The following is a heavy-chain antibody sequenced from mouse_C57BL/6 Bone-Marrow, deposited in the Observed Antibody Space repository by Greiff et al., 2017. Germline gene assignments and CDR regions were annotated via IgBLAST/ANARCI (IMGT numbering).Heavy chain of an antibody. CDR2: INPSNGGT. D-gene: IGHD2-1*01. CDR3: AWWSFYDGNPYYHAMHY. V-gene: IGHV1-53*01. CDR1: GYTFPSYW. J-gene: IGHJ4*01. Sequence: QVQLQQPGTELVKPGASVKLSCKASGYTFPSYWMHWVKQRPGQGLEWIGNINPSNGGTNYNEKFKSKATLTVDQSSSTAYMQLSSLTSEDSAVYYWAWWSFYDGNPYYHAMHYWRQGNSGTASS.